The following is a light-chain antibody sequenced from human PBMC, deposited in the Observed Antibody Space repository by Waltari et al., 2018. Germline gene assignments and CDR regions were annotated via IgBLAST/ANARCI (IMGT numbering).Light chain of an antibody. CDR2: GAS. Sequence: IVLTQSPATLCLSPGERATLSCRASQSVSRTLAWYQQKPGQAPRLLIYGASTRATGIPERFSGGGSGTDFSLTISRLEPEDFALYYCQHYVRLPATFGQGTKVEIK. J-gene: IGKJ1*01. CDR1: QSVSRT. V-gene: IGKV3-20*01. CDR3: QHYVRLPAT.